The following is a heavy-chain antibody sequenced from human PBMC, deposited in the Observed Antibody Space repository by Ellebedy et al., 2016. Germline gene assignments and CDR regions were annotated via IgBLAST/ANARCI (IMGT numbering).Heavy chain of an antibody. J-gene: IGHJ4*02. CDR1: GGSFSGYY. CDR3: ARHSMIAAAGSY. Sequence: SETLSLTXAVYGGSFSGYYWSWIRQPPGKGLEWIGEINHSGSTNYNPSLKSRVTISVDTSKNQFSLKLSSVTAADTAVYYCARHSMIAAAGSYWGQGTLVTVSS. D-gene: IGHD6-13*01. V-gene: IGHV4-34*01. CDR2: INHSGST.